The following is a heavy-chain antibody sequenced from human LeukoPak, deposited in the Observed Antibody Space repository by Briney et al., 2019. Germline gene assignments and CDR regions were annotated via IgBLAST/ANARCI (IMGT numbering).Heavy chain of an antibody. CDR3: ARGKYDTLTGYLYPIDY. Sequence: PGRSLRLSCAASGFTFSSYAMHWVRQAPGKGLEWVAVISYDGSNKYYADSVKGRFTISRDNSRNTLYLQMNSLRAEDTAVYYCARGKYDTLTGYLYPIDYWGQGTLVTVSS. CDR2: ISYDGSNK. CDR1: GFTFSSYA. V-gene: IGHV3-30*04. D-gene: IGHD3-9*01. J-gene: IGHJ4*02.